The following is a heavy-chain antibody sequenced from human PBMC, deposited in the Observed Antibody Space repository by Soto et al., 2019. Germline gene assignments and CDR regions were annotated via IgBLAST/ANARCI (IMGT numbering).Heavy chain of an antibody. CDR2: ISAYNGNT. D-gene: IGHD3-3*01. CDR3: AREGHYDFWSGSSGLYXY. Sequence: GASVKVSCKASGYTFTRYGISWVRQAPGQGLEWMGWISAYNGNTNYAQKLQGRVTMTTDTSTSTAYMELRSLRSDDTAVYYCAREGHYDFWSGSSGLYXYWGQGTLVXVSS. J-gene: IGHJ4*02. CDR1: GYTFTRYG. V-gene: IGHV1-18*01.